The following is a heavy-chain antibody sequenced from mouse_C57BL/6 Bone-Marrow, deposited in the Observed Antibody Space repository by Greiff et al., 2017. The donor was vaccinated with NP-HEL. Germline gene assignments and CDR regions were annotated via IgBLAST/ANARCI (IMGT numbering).Heavy chain of an antibody. CDR3: ARHLYYYAMDY. J-gene: IGHJ4*01. Sequence: EVQLVESGGGLVKPGGSLKLSCAASGFTFSSYTMSWVRQTPEKRLEWVATISGGGGNTYYPDSVKGRFTISRDNAKNTLYLQMSSLRSEDTALYYCARHLYYYAMDYWGQGTSGTVSS. CDR1: GFTFSSYT. V-gene: IGHV5-9*01. CDR2: ISGGGGNT.